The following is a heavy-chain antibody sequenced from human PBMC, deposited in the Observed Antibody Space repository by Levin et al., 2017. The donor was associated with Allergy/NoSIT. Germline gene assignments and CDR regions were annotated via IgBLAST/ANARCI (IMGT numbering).Heavy chain of an antibody. D-gene: IGHD3-22*01. CDR3: ARGYYYDSSGYFDY. Sequence: GSLRLSCAVSGGSISSSNWWSWVRQPPGKGLEWIGEIYHSGSTNYNPSLKSRVTISVDKSKNQFSLKLSSVTAADTAVYYCARGYYYDSSGYFDYWGQGTLVTVSS. V-gene: IGHV4-4*02. J-gene: IGHJ4*02. CDR1: GGSISSSNW. CDR2: IYHSGST.